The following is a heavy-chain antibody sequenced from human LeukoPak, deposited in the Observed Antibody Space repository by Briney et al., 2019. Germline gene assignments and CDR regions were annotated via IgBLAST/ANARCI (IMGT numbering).Heavy chain of an antibody. V-gene: IGHV3-30*02. CDR1: GFTFSTYG. CDR2: IRYDGNNK. CDR3: AKSGSYMTYYYYMDV. D-gene: IGHD3-10*01. J-gene: IGHJ6*03. Sequence: GGSLRLSCAASGFTFSTYGMHWVRQAPGKGLEWVSFIRYDGNNKYYGDSVKGRFTISRDNSKNTLYLQMNSLRAEDTAVYYCAKSGSYMTYYYYMDVWGKGTTVTVSS.